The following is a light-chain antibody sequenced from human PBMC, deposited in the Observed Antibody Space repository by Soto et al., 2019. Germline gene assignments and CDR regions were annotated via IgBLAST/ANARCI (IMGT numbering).Light chain of an antibody. V-gene: IGLV2-14*01. Sequence: QSALTQPASVSGSLGQSITISCTGTSGDIGIYNFVSWFHQRPAKAPKLLIFEVHNRPSGVSDRFSASKSGNAASLTISGLQADDEGDYYCTSYTRSNTWVFGGGTHLTVL. CDR1: SGDIGIYNF. CDR2: EVH. CDR3: TSYTRSNTWV. J-gene: IGLJ3*02.